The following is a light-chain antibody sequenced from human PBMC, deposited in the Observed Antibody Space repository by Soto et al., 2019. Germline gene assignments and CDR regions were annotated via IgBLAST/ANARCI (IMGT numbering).Light chain of an antibody. CDR2: AAS. CDR1: EGVANW. Sequence: DVQMTQSPSSVSASVGDRVTITCRANEGVANWLAWYQQKPGKAPKLLIYAASSLQDGVPSRFSGTGSGTDFTLTIDSLQPEDFATYFCLQANSFPPTFGQGTLLEIK. J-gene: IGKJ5*01. CDR3: LQANSFPPT. V-gene: IGKV1-12*01.